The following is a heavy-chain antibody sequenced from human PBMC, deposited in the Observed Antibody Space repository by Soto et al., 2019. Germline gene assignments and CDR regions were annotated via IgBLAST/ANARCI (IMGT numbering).Heavy chain of an antibody. V-gene: IGHV1-46*01. CDR2: ISPSGGST. D-gene: IGHD1-26*01. Sequence: GAAVKVSCKASGYTFSTYYMHWVRQAPGQGLEWMAIISPSGGSTTYPQKFQGRVTMTRDTSTGTVYMELSSLRSEDTAVYYCARSAHQRENYYALDVWGQGTTVTVSS. CDR3: ARSAHQRENYYALDV. J-gene: IGHJ6*02. CDR1: GYTFSTYY.